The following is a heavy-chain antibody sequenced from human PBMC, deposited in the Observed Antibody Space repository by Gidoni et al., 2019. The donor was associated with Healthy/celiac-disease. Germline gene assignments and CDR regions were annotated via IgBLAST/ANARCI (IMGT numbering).Heavy chain of an antibody. D-gene: IGHD5-18*01. Sequence: QVQLQQWGAGLLKPSETLSLTCAVYGGSFSGYYRSWIRQPPGKGLEWIGEINHSGSTNYNPSLKSRVTISVDTSKNQFSLKLSSVTAADTAVYYCARGSRYGRLNPSYFDYWGQGTLVTVSS. J-gene: IGHJ4*02. CDR2: INHSGST. V-gene: IGHV4-34*01. CDR3: ARGSRYGRLNPSYFDY. CDR1: GGSFSGYY.